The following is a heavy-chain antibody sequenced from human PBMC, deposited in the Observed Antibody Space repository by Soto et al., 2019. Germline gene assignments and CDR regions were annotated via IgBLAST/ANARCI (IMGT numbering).Heavy chain of an antibody. V-gene: IGHV1-3*01. CDR1: GYTFTRFH. CDR2: INAGNGNT. CDR3: AREQDYDDCHDS. D-gene: IGHD3-22*01. Sequence: QVQLVQSGAEVKKPGASVKVSCKASGYTFTRFHMHWVRQAPGQRLEWMGWINAGNGNTRYSQKFQGRVTFTRDTSANTAYMEVSSLLSEDPAVYSGAREQDYDDCHDSWGQGTLVTVSS. J-gene: IGHJ4*02.